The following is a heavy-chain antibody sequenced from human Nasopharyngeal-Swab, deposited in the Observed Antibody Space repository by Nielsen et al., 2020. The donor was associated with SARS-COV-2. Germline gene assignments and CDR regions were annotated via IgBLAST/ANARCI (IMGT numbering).Heavy chain of an antibody. D-gene: IGHD3-3*01. CDR1: GGSISSSNW. CDR2: LYHRGST. J-gene: IGHJ4*02. V-gene: IGHV4-4*02. CDR3: ARILTIFGVVASYYFDY. Sequence: SETLSLTCAVSGGSISSSNWWNWVRQPPGKGLEWIGELYHRGSTNYNPSLKSRVTISVDTSKNQFSLKLSSVTAADTAVYYCARILTIFGVVASYYFDYWGQGTLVTVSS.